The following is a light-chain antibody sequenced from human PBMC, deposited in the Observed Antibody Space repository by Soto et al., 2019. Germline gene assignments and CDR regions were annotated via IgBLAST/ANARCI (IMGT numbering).Light chain of an antibody. CDR2: EVN. CDR1: SSDVGGNVY. Sequence: QSALTQPPSASGSPGQSVTISCTGTSSDVGGNVYVSWYQQHPGRVPKLMIYEVNKRTSGVRYRFSGSKSGNTASLTVSGLQAEDEADYYCSSYAGSSIEVVFGGGTKVTVL. CDR3: SSYAGSSIEVV. J-gene: IGLJ2*01. V-gene: IGLV2-8*01.